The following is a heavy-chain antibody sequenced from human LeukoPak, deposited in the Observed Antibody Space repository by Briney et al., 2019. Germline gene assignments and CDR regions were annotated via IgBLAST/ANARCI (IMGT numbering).Heavy chain of an antibody. J-gene: IGHJ4*02. CDR2: IYPDDSDI. V-gene: IGHV5-51*01. CDR3: ARATGDDGYFDF. CDR1: GYSFSNYW. Sequence: GESLKISCKGSGYSFSNYWIGWXXQMPXKGXXXXGIIYPDDSDIRYSPSFQGQVTIAADKSISTASLQWSSLKASDTGIYYCARATGDDGYFDFWGQGTLVTVSS.